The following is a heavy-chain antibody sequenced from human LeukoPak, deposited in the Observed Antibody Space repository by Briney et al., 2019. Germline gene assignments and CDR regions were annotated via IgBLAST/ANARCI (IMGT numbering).Heavy chain of an antibody. CDR3: TRGRRLDNAPTAPCEY. CDR1: GYIFTGYY. V-gene: IGHV1-2*02. Sequence: GASVKVSCEASGYIFTGYYMHWVRQAPGQGLEWMGWINPNSGDTDYAQKFQGRVTMTRDTSIRTVYMELSSLKSDDTAVYYCTRGRRLDNAPTAPCEYWGQGTLVTVSS. J-gene: IGHJ4*02. D-gene: IGHD2-2*03. CDR2: INPNSGDT.